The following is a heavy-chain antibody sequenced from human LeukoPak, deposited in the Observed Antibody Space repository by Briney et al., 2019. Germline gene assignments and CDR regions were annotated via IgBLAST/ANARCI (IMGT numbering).Heavy chain of an antibody. J-gene: IGHJ4*02. V-gene: IGHV4-31*03. CDR1: GGSISSGGYY. CDR2: IYYSGST. CDR3: ARGDYGGNEYYFDY. Sequence: SETLSLTCTVSGGSISSGGYYWSWIRQHPGKGLEWIGYIYYSGSTYYNPSLKSRVTISVDTSKNQFSLKLSSVTAADTAVYYCARGDYGGNEYYFDYWGQGTLVTVSS. D-gene: IGHD4-23*01.